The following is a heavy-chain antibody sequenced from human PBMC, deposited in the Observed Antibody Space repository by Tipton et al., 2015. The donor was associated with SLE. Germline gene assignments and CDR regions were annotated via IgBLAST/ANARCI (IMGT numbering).Heavy chain of an antibody. D-gene: IGHD6-19*01. CDR3: AKGMSGYDNGWSFFDY. CDR2: ISGSGGST. Sequence: SLRLSCAASGFTFSSYGMHWVRQAPGKGLEWVSAISGSGGSTYYADSVKGRFTISRDNSKNTLYLQMNSLRAEDTAVYYCAKGMSGYDNGWSFFDYWGQGALVTVSS. J-gene: IGHJ4*02. CDR1: GFTFSSYG. V-gene: IGHV3-23*01.